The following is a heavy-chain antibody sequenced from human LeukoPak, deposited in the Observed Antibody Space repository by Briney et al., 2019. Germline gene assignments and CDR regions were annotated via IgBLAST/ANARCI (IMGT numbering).Heavy chain of an antibody. CDR3: ARHGVAHRGWFDP. Sequence: PSETLSLTCTVSGGSISSSSYYWGWIRQPPGMGLEWIGSIYYSGSTYYNPSLKSRVTISVDTSKNQFSLKLSSVTAADTAVYYCARHGVAHRGWFDPWGQGTLVTVSS. CDR2: IYYSGST. J-gene: IGHJ5*02. D-gene: IGHD3-3*01. CDR1: GGSISSSSYY. V-gene: IGHV4-39*01.